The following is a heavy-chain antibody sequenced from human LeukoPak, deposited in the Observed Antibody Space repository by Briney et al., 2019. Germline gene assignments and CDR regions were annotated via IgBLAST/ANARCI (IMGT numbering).Heavy chain of an antibody. J-gene: IGHJ4*02. D-gene: IGHD3-9*01. CDR1: GFTFSSYS. CDR2: ISSSSSYI. CDR3: ASSYDILTGYFHFDY. Sequence: GGSLRLSCAASGFTFSSYSMNWVRQAPGKGLEWVSSISSSSSYIYYADSVKGRFTISRDNAKNSLYLQMNSLRAEDTAVYYCASSYDILTGYFHFDYWGQGTLVTVSS. V-gene: IGHV3-21*01.